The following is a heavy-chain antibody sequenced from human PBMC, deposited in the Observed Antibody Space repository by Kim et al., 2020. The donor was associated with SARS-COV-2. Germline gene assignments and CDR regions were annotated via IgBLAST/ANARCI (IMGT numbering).Heavy chain of an antibody. CDR3: ARRGSLHFSNPNTLSMDV. CDR2: IYTSGST. V-gene: IGHV4-61*02. CDR1: GGSLSSGSYY. J-gene: IGHJ6*02. Sequence: SETLSLTCTVSGGSLSSGSYYWSWIRQPAGKGLEWIGRIYTSGSTNYNPSLKSRVTISVDTSKNQFSLKLSSVTAADTAVYYCARRGSLHFSNPNTLSMDVWGQGTTVTVSS. D-gene: IGHD3-3*02.